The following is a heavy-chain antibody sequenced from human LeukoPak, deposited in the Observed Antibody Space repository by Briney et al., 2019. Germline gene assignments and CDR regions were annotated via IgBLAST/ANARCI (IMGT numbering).Heavy chain of an antibody. CDR1: GFTFSGSA. J-gene: IGHJ3*02. Sequence: GGSLRLSCAASGFTFSGSAMHWVRQASGKGLEWVGRIRSKANSYATAYAASVKGRFTISRDDSKNTAYLQMNSLKTEDTAVYYCTRHFREWFGDTFDIWGQGTMVTVSS. CDR3: TRHFREWFGDTFDI. D-gene: IGHD3-10*01. CDR2: IRSKANSYAT. V-gene: IGHV3-73*01.